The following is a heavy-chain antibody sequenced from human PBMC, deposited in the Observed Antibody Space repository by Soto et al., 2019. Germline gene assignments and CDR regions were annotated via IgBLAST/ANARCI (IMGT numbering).Heavy chain of an antibody. CDR3: ARQRSSSPYYYYYYMDV. D-gene: IGHD6-6*01. CDR1: GGSISSSSYY. CDR2: IYYSGST. J-gene: IGHJ6*03. V-gene: IGHV4-39*01. Sequence: SETPSLTCTVSGGSISSSSYYWGWIRQPPGKGLEWIGSIYYSGSTYYNPSLKSRVTISVDTSKNQFSLKLSSVTAADTAVHYCARQRSSSPYYYYYYMDVWGKGTTVTVSS.